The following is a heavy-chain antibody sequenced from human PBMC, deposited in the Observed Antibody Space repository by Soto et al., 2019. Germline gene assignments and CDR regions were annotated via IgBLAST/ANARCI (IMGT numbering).Heavy chain of an antibody. CDR3: ARDRGYRIRSYLDL. D-gene: IGHD6-19*01. V-gene: IGHV4-31*11. J-gene: IGHJ6*02. CDR1: GGSISSPGYY. Sequence: PSETLSLTCAVSGGSISSPGYYWTWIRQHPGKGLEWIGYIYYSGGTSYNPSLNSRLAISVDTSKNHFSLKLSSVTAADTAVYFCARDRGYRIRSYLDLWGQGTPVTVS. CDR2: IYYSGGT.